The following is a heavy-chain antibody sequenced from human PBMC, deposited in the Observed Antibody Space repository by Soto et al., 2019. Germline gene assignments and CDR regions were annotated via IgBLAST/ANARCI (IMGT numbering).Heavy chain of an antibody. V-gene: IGHV3-74*01. CDR1: GFTFNPYW. Sequence: EVQLVESGGGLVQPGVSLKLPCSGSGFTFNPYWIHWVRQAPGKGLVWVSCINSDGTSTRYADSVKGRFTISRDNAKNTLYLQMNSLRTEDTAVYYCARGRYYGMDVWGQGTTVTVSS. CDR2: INSDGTST. J-gene: IGHJ6*02. CDR3: ARGRYYGMDV.